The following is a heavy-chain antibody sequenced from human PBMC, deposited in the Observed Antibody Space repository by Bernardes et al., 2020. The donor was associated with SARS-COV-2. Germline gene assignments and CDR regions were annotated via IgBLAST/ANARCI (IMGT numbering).Heavy chain of an antibody. D-gene: IGHD3-3*01. J-gene: IGHJ6*02. Sequence: GGSLSPSSAASGFTFSRNYMSWVRQAPGKGLEWVSVIYSGGSTYYADSVKGRFTISRDNSKNTLYLQMNSLRAEDTAVYYCASPSDFWSGYSYYYYYGMDVWGQGTTVTVSS. CDR3: ASPSDFWSGYSYYYYYGMDV. CDR2: IYSGGST. CDR1: GFTFSRNY. V-gene: IGHV3-53*01.